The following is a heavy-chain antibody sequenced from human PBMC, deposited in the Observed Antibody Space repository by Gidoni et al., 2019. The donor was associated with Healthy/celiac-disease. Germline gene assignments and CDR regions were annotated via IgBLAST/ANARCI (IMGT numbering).Heavy chain of an antibody. V-gene: IGHV3-11*05. Sequence: QVQLVESGGGVVKPGGSLRLSCAASGVTFRDYYMRWIRKGPGKGLEWVSYISSSSTYTNVSDSVKCRFTISRDNAKTSLYLQMNSLRAEDTSVYYCARNPQGRGYSYGRSYWYFDLWGRGTLVTVSS. D-gene: IGHD5-18*01. CDR3: ARNPQGRGYSYGRSYWYFDL. J-gene: IGHJ2*01. CDR2: ISSSSTYT. CDR1: GVTFRDYY.